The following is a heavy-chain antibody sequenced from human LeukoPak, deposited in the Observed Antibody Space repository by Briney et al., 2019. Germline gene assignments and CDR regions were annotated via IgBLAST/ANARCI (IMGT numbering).Heavy chain of an antibody. V-gene: IGHV1-8*03. CDR3: ARAVSTYYDSSGYGFDY. CDR2: MNPNSGNT. D-gene: IGHD3-22*01. CDR1: GYTFTSYD. Sequence: ASVKVSCKASGYTFTSYDINGLRQAPAQGLEWMGWMNPNSGNTAYAQKFQGRVTITRNTSISTAYMELSSLRSEDTAVYYCARAVSTYYDSSGYGFDYWGQGTLVTVSS. J-gene: IGHJ4*02.